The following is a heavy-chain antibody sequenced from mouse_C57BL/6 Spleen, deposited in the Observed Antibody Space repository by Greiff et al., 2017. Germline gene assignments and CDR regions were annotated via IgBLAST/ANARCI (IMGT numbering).Heavy chain of an antibody. Sequence: EVKLMESEGGLVQPGSSMKLSCTASGFTFSDYYMAWVRQVPEKGLEWVANINYDGSSTYYLDSLKSRFIISRDNAKNILYLQMSSLKSEDTATYYCARDGYGYDEGFAYWGQGTLVTVSA. D-gene: IGHD2-2*01. J-gene: IGHJ3*01. CDR3: ARDGYGYDEGFAY. CDR2: INYDGSST. CDR1: GFTFSDYY. V-gene: IGHV5-16*01.